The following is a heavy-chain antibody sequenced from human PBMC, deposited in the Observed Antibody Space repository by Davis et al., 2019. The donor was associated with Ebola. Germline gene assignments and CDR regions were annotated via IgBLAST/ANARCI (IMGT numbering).Heavy chain of an antibody. D-gene: IGHD3-3*01. Sequence: GESLKISCKGSGYRFTSYWIGWVRQMPGKGLEWMGIIYPDDSDTRYSPSFQGQVTISADESISTAYLQWSSLKASDTAMYFCARHFVGKLFGMDVWGQGTTVTVSS. J-gene: IGHJ6*02. V-gene: IGHV5-51*01. CDR2: IYPDDSDT. CDR3: ARHFVGKLFGMDV. CDR1: GYRFTSYW.